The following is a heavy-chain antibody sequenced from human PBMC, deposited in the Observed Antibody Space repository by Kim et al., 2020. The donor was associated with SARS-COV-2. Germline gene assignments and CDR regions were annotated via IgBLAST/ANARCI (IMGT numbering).Heavy chain of an antibody. CDR2: ISAYNGNT. Sequence: ASVKVSCKASGYTFTSYGISWVRQAPGQGLEWMGWISAYNGNTNYAQKLQGRVTMTTDTSTSTPYMELRSLRSDDTAVYYCARGEPAYDILTGYHTPPYYFDYWGQGTLVTVSS. D-gene: IGHD3-9*01. CDR3: ARGEPAYDILTGYHTPPYYFDY. V-gene: IGHV1-18*04. J-gene: IGHJ4*02. CDR1: GYTFTSYG.